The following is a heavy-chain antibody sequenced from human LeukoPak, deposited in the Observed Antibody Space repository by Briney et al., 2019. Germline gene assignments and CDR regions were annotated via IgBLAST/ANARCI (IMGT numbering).Heavy chain of an antibody. CDR1: GFTFSSYG. J-gene: IGHJ4*02. CDR3: AKVRPPLQYCSSTSCLGSFDY. V-gene: IGHV3-30*02. Sequence: GGSLRFSCAASGFTFSSYGMHWVRQAPGKGLDWVAFIRYDGSNKYYADSVKGRFTISRDNSKNTLYLQMNSLRAEDTAVYYCAKVRPPLQYCSSTSCLGSFDYWGQGTLVTVSS. CDR2: IRYDGSNK. D-gene: IGHD2-2*01.